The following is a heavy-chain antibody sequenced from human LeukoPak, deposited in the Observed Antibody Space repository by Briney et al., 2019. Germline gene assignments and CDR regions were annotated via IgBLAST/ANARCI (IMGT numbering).Heavy chain of an antibody. CDR1: GGSISSSSYY. J-gene: IGHJ6*03. D-gene: IGHD6-6*01. CDR2: IYYSGST. Sequence: PSETLSLTCTVSGGSISSSSYYWGWIRQPPGKGLEWIGSIYYSGSTYYNPSLKSRVTISVDTSKNQFSLKLSSVTAADTAVYYCARHSSSSLHWYYYYYMDVWGKGTTVTVSS. V-gene: IGHV4-39*07. CDR3: ARHSSSSLHWYYYYYMDV.